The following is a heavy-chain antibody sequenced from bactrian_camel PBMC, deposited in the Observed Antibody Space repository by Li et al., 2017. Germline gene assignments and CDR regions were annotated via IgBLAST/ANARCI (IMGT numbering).Heavy chain of an antibody. J-gene: IGHJ4*01. CDR2: IGSVGNT. CDR3: GVYDAYAGKCSFREDFYDY. D-gene: IGHD4*01. CDR1: EYIASFYC. V-gene: IGHV3S53*01. Sequence: VQLVESGGGSVRAGGSLILSCASSEYIASFYCMAWFRQAPGKKREGVATIGSVGNTTYADSVQGRFTISKDNAKNILLLQMNSLKPEDTAMYYCGVYDAYAGKCSFREDFYDYWGSGTQVTVS.